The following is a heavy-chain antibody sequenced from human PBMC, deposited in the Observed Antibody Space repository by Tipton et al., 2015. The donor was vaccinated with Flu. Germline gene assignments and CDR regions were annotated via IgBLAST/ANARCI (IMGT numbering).Heavy chain of an antibody. Sequence: TLSLTCSVSGASISSGGYYWTWICQLPGKGLEWIGHIYYSGTTLYNPSLQSRLTISIDTSKNHFSLNLNSMTVADAAVYFCARDGRPYCDTTGFHSPHVFDIRGQGTMVTVSS. J-gene: IGHJ3*02. CDR2: IYYSGTT. D-gene: IGHD2/OR15-2a*01. CDR3: ARDGRPYCDTTGFHSPHVFDI. V-gene: IGHV4-31*03. CDR1: GASISSGGYY.